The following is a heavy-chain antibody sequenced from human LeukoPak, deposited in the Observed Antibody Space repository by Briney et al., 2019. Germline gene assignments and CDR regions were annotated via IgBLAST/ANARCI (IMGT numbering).Heavy chain of an antibody. V-gene: IGHV4-34*01. CDR3: ARSLIQTGYPYYYYYYMDV. J-gene: IGHJ6*03. Sequence: SETLSLTCAVYGGSFSGYYWSWIRQPPGKGLEWIGEINHSGSTNYNPSLKSRVTISVDTSKNQFSLKLSSVTAADTAVYYCARSLIQTGYPYYYYYYMDVWGKGTTVTVSS. CDR2: INHSGST. CDR1: GGSFSGYY. D-gene: IGHD3-9*01.